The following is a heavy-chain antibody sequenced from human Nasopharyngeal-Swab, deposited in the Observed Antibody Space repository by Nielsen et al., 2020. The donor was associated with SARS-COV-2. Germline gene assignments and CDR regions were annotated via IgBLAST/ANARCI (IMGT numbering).Heavy chain of an antibody. CDR2: INHSGST. D-gene: IGHD2-8*01. CDR1: GGSFSGYY. J-gene: IGHJ5*02. Sequence: GSLRLSCAVYGGSFSGYYWSWIRQPPGKGLEWIGEINHSGSTNYNPSLKSRVTISVDTSKNQFSLKLGSVTAADTAVYYCARNFIVLTDYWGNWFDPWGQGTLVTVSS. CDR3: ARNFIVLTDYWGNWFDP. V-gene: IGHV4-34*01.